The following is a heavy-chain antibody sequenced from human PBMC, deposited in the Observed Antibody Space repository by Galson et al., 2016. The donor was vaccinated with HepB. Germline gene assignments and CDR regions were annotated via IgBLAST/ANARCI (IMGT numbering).Heavy chain of an antibody. CDR3: TRRESLSLDY. V-gene: IGHV3-21*01. CDR2: ISSNSRHT. CDR1: GFTFRTYS. J-gene: IGHJ4*02. D-gene: IGHD2/OR15-2a*01. Sequence: SLRLSCAASGFTFRTYSMNWVRQAPGKGLEWVSSISSNSRHTDYADSVKGRFTISRDNAKNSLYLQMTSLRVEDTAIYYCTRRESLSLDYWGQGTLVTVSS.